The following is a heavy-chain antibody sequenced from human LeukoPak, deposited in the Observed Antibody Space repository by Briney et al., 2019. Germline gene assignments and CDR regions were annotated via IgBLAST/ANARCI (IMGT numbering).Heavy chain of an antibody. V-gene: IGHV3-30*03. D-gene: IGHD3-10*01. CDR3: ARDRDGTFDI. CDR2: ISSDGNYE. Sequence: GGSLRLSCAASGLTVSSNCMSWVRQAPGKGLEWVTLISSDGNYEFYADSVKGRFTVSRDNSKDTLYLQMNSLRPEDTALYYCARDRDGTFDIWGQGTMVTVSS. J-gene: IGHJ3*02. CDR1: GLTVSSNC.